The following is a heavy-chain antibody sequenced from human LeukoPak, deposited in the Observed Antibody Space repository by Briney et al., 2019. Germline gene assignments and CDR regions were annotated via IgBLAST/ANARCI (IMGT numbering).Heavy chain of an antibody. V-gene: IGHV1-46*01. CDR1: GYTFTSYY. Sequence: ASVKVSCKASGYTFTSYYMHWVRPAPGQGLEWMGIINPSGGSTSYAQKFQGRVTMTRDTSTSTVYMELSSLRSEDTAVYYCARVGGDSSGYGAFDIWGQGTMVTVSS. J-gene: IGHJ3*02. CDR3: ARVGGDSSGYGAFDI. D-gene: IGHD3-22*01. CDR2: INPSGGST.